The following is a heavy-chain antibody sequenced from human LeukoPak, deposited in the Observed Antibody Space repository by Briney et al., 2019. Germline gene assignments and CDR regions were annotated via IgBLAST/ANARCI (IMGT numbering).Heavy chain of an antibody. Sequence: SETLSLACTVSGGSISTGDYYWSWIRQPPGKGLEYIGYIYYSGSTYYNPSLKSRITISVDTSKNQFSLKLSSVPAADTAVYYCAVGHYYHSSGYLFDSWGQGTLVTVSS. V-gene: IGHV4-30-4*01. CDR2: IYYSGST. J-gene: IGHJ4*02. D-gene: IGHD3-22*01. CDR3: AVGHYYHSSGYLFDS. CDR1: GGSISTGDYY.